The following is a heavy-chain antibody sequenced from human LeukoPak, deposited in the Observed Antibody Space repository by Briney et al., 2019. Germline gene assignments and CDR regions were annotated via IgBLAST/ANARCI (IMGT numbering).Heavy chain of an antibody. CDR2: INPNSAGT. V-gene: IGHV1-2*02. J-gene: IGHJ4*02. Sequence: GRSLRLSCAASGFTLSSYGMHWVRQAPGQGLEWMGWINPNSAGTNYAQKFEGRVTMTRDTSISTAYMELSRLRSDDTAVYYCAREDTGWYVDYWGQGTLVTVSS. CDR3: AREDTGWYVDY. CDR1: GFTLSSYG. D-gene: IGHD6-19*01.